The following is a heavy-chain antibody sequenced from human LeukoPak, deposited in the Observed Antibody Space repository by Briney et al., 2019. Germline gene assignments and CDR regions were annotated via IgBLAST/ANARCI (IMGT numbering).Heavy chain of an antibody. J-gene: IGHJ4*02. CDR1: GLTFSTYA. Sequence: GGSLKLSGQAPGLTFSTYAMTWFRQAPGKGLEWVSTITGGGYNTYYADSVKGRFTISRDNSKNTLYLQMNSLRAEDTAVYYCAKLDYWGQGTLVTVSS. V-gene: IGHV3-23*01. CDR3: AKLDY. CDR2: ITGGGYNT.